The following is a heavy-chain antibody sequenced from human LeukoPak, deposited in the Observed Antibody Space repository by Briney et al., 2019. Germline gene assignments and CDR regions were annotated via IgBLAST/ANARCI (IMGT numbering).Heavy chain of an antibody. CDR3: ARVRYYDFWSGKDGMDV. J-gene: IGHJ6*02. CDR2: IRSSDSTI. Sequence: PGGSLRLSCTASGFTYSDFSMNWVREAPGKGLEWVSYIRSSDSTIYYADSVKGRFTISRDNAKNSLYLQMNSLRAEDTAVYYCARVRYYDFWSGKDGMDVWGQGTTVTVSS. CDR1: GFTYSDFS. V-gene: IGHV3-48*04. D-gene: IGHD3-3*01.